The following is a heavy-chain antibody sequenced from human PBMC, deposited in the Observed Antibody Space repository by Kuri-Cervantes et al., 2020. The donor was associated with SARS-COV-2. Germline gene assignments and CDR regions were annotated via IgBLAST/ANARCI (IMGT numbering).Heavy chain of an antibody. V-gene: IGHV3-43D*03. D-gene: IGHD3-10*01. J-gene: IGHJ4*02. CDR2: ISWDGGST. CDR1: GFTFDDYA. Sequence: GESLKISCAASGFTFDDYAMHWVRQAPGKGLEWVSLISWDGGSTYYADSVKGRFTISRDNSKSSLYLQMNSLRAEDTALYYCAKDSNYYGSGSYLDYWGQGTLVTVSS. CDR3: AKDSNYYGSGSYLDY.